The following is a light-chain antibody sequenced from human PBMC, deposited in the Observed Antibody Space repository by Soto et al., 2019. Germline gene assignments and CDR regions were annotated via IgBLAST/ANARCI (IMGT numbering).Light chain of an antibody. Sequence: EKVMTQAPATLSVSPGERATLSCRASQTVSSKVAWYQHKPGQDPRLLIYGASTRATGVPARFSGSGSGTEFTLTISSLQSEDFAVYYCQQYNNWPLTFGGGTKVEIK. V-gene: IGKV3-15*01. CDR3: QQYNNWPLT. J-gene: IGKJ4*01. CDR1: QTVSSK. CDR2: GAS.